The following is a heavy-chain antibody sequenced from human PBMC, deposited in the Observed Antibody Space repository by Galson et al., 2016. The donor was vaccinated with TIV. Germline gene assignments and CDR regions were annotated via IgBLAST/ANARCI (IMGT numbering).Heavy chain of an antibody. Sequence: VSGGSISRSNYYWGWIRQPPGKGLEWIGSISYTGTTHYNPSLKSRVTISLDTTKNLFSLKVFSLKVKSVTAADTAVYYCARHDNVLVPAAISYWGQGTLATVSS. J-gene: IGHJ4*02. CDR1: GGSISRSNYY. V-gene: IGHV4-39*01. D-gene: IGHD2-2*02. CDR3: ARHDNVLVPAAISY. CDR2: ISYTGTT.